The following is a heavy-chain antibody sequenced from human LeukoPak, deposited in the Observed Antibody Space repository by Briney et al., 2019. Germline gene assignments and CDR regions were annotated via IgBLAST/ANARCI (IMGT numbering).Heavy chain of an antibody. D-gene: IGHD3-3*01. Sequence: PSETLSLTCAVYGGSFSGYYWSWIRQPPGKGLEWIGEINHSGSTNYNPSLKSRVTISVDTSKNQFSLKLSSVTAADTAVYYCARGSPSITIFGVVYYYYYMDVWGKGTTVTVSS. CDR3: ARGSPSITIFGVVYYYYYMDV. J-gene: IGHJ6*03. CDR1: GGSFSGYY. V-gene: IGHV4-34*01. CDR2: INHSGST.